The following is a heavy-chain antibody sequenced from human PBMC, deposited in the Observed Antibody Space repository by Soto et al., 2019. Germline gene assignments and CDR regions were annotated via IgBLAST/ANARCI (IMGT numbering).Heavy chain of an antibody. Sequence: QVTLKESGPVLVKPTETLTLTCTVSGFSLSNARMGVSWIRQPPGKALEWLAHIFSNDEKSYSTSLKSRLTIYKDTSTSQVVLTMTNMDPVDTATYYCARTLTVAGTTSYFDYWGQGTLVTVSS. CDR1: GFSLSNARMG. V-gene: IGHV2-26*01. CDR2: IFSNDEK. CDR3: ARTLTVAGTTSYFDY. J-gene: IGHJ4*02. D-gene: IGHD6-19*01.